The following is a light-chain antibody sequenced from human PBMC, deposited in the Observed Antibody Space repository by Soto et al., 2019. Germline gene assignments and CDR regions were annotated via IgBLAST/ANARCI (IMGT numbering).Light chain of an antibody. V-gene: IGKV1-39*01. CDR1: QSISSY. J-gene: IGKJ1*01. Sequence: DIQMTQSPSSLSASVGDRVTITCRASQSISSYLNWYQQKPGKAPKLLIYAASSLQSGVPSRFSGSGSGTDFTLTISSPQPEDFATYYCQQSYTRTFGQGTKVVIK. CDR3: QQSYTRT. CDR2: AAS.